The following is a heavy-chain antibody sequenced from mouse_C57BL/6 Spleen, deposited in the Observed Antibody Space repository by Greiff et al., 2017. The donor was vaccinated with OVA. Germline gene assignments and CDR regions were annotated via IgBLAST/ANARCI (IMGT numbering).Heavy chain of an antibody. CDR2: IYPSDSET. J-gene: IGHJ1*03. V-gene: IGHV1-61*01. CDR3: ARPLGRGYFDV. CDR1: GYTFTSYW. D-gene: IGHD4-1*01. Sequence: QVQLQQPGAELVRPGSSVKLSCMASGYTFTSYWMDWVKQRPGQGLEWIGNIYPSDSETHYNQKFKDKATLTVDKSSSTAYMQLSSLTSEDSAVYYCARPLGRGYFDVWGTGTTVTVSS.